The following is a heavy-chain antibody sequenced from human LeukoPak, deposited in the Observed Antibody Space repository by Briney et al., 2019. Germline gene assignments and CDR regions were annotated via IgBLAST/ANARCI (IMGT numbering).Heavy chain of an antibody. CDR3: ARDRQHGFDN. J-gene: IGHJ3*02. D-gene: IGHD5-18*01. V-gene: IGHV1-18*01. CDR1: GYTFISNG. CDR2: ISVYSGNT. Sequence: ASVKVSCKASGYTFISNGISWVRQAPGQGLEWLGWISVYSGNTNYAQRFQGRLTMTTDTSTTTAYMELRSLRSDDTAVYYCARDRQHGFDNWGQATMVTASS.